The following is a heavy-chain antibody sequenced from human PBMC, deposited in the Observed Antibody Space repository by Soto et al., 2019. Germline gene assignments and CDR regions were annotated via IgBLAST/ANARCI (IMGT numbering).Heavy chain of an antibody. CDR2: IIPIFGKA. D-gene: IGHD3-16*01. Sequence: SPKVSCKASGGTFSSYAISWVRQAPGQGLEWMGGIIPIFGKANYAQKFQGRVTITEDESTSTAYMQRSSLSSADTAVYYCASPLFTLGHCYYYGMDVWG. J-gene: IGHJ6*02. CDR3: ASPLFTLGHCYYYGMDV. V-gene: IGHV1-69*01. CDR1: GGTFSSYA.